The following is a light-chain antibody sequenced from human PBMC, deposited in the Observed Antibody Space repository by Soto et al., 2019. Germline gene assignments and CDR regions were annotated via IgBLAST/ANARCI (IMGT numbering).Light chain of an antibody. J-gene: IGLJ1*01. CDR3: SSYISSSTDV. Sequence: QSALTQPASVSGSPGQSITISCTGTSSDIGRYNYVSWYQQYPGKAPKFMIYDVSNRPSGVSNRFSGSKSGNTASLTISGLQDEDEADYYCSSYISSSTDVFGTGTKVTVL. CDR1: SSDIGRYNY. V-gene: IGLV2-14*03. CDR2: DVS.